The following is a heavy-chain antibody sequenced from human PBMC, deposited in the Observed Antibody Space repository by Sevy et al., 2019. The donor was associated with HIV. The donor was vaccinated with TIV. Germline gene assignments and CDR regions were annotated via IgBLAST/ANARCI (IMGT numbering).Heavy chain of an antibody. Sequence: SETLSLTCTVSGGSISSGGYYWSWIRQHPGKGLEWIGYTYYSGSTYYNPSLKSRVTISVDTSKNQFSLKLSSVTAADTAVYYCARGSGEAYYYYYYGMDVWGQGTTVTVSS. J-gene: IGHJ6*02. CDR3: ARGSGEAYYYYYYGMDV. CDR1: GGSISSGGYY. V-gene: IGHV4-31*03. CDR2: TYYSGST.